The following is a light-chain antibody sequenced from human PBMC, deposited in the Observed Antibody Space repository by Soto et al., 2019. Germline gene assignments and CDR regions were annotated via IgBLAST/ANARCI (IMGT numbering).Light chain of an antibody. CDR3: QQFATSPLT. V-gene: IGKV3-20*01. Sequence: ENVLTQSPGTLSLSPGERATLSCRASQSLSSSYLAWYQQKPGQAPRLLIYGASSRATGIPDRFSGSGSGTDFTLTISRLEPEAFAVYYCQQFATSPLTFGGGTKVEIK. J-gene: IGKJ4*01. CDR1: QSLSSSY. CDR2: GAS.